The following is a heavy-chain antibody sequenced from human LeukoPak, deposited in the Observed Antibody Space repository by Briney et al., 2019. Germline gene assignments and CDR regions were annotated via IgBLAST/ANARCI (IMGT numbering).Heavy chain of an antibody. Sequence: GASVKVSCKASGGTFSSYAISWVRQAPGQGLEWMGGIIPIFGTANYAQKFQGRVTITADESTSTAYMELSSLRSEDTAVYYCARSLGNSYDNWFDPRGQGTLVTVSS. V-gene: IGHV1-69*13. CDR1: GGTFSSYA. CDR2: IIPIFGTA. J-gene: IGHJ5*02. D-gene: IGHD5-18*01. CDR3: ARSLGNSYDNWFDP.